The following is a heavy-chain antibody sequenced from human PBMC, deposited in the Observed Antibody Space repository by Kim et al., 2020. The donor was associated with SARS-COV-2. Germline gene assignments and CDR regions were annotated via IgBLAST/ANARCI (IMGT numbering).Heavy chain of an antibody. Sequence: NTDGSGTSYADSVKGRLTTSRANDKNTVYLNMNSLRAENTAVYYCTTVFEKWGRGTLVPVSS. V-gene: IGHV3-74*01. J-gene: IGHJ4*02. CDR3: TTVFEK. CDR2: NTDGSGT.